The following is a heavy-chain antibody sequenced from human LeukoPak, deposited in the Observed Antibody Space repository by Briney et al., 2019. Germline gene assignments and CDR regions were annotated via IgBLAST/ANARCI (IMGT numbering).Heavy chain of an antibody. CDR2: IRGSGGST. J-gene: IGHJ4*02. D-gene: IGHD4-17*01. CDR3: AKDGGPHYGDYSSN. V-gene: IGHV3-23*01. CDR1: GFTFSSYG. Sequence: PGGSLRLSCAASGFTFSSYGMSWVRQAPGKGLEWVSAIRGSGGSTYYADSVKGRFTISRDNSKNNVYVQMNSLRAEDTAVYYCAKDGGPHYGDYSSNRGQGTLVTVSS.